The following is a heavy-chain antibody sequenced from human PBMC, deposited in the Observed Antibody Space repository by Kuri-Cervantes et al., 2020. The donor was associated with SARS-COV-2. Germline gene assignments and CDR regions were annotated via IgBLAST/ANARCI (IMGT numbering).Heavy chain of an antibody. CDR3: ARDPHGMDV. CDR2: ISNDGRTE. J-gene: IGHJ6*02. CDR1: GFTVSSHV. V-gene: IGHV3-30*04. Sequence: GGSLRLSCAASGFTVSSHVMHWVRQAPGKGLEWVTVISNDGRTEHYADSVKGRFTISRDKAKNTLYLQMNSPRPEDTAVYYCARDPHGMDVWGQGTMVTVSS.